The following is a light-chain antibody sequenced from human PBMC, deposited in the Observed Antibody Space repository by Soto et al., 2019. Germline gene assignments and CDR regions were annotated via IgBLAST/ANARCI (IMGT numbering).Light chain of an antibody. Sequence: SALTHPASVSGSPGQSIPISCTGTSSDIGAYNYVSWYQQYPGKAPKLMIYGVTNRPSGVSNRFSGSKTGNTASLTISGLQAEDEADYYCFSHRSGDSHVFGTGTKVTVL. CDR2: GVT. CDR1: SSDIGAYNY. J-gene: IGLJ1*01. V-gene: IGLV2-14*01. CDR3: FSHRSGDSHV.